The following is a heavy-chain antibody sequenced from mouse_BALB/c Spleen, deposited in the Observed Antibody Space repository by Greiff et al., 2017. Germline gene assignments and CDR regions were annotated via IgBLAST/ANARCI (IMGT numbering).Heavy chain of an antibody. J-gene: IGHJ2*01. CDR1: GYTFTSYW. Sequence: VQLQQSGAELAKPGASVKMSCKASGYTFTSYWMHWVKQRPGQGLEWIGYINPSTGYTEYNQKFKDKATLTADTSSSTAYMQLSSLTSEDSAVYYCARGDYLDYWGQGTTLTVSS. CDR2: INPSTGYT. V-gene: IGHV1-7*01. CDR3: ARGDYLDY.